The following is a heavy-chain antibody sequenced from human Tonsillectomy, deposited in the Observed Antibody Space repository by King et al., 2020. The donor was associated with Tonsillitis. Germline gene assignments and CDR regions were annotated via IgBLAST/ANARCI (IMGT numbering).Heavy chain of an antibody. CDR1: GFTFSNYG. D-gene: IGHD3-10*01. V-gene: IGHV3-30*18. CDR2: ISYDGSNK. Sequence: HVQLVESGGGVVQPGRSLRLSCAASGFTFSNYGMHWVRQAPGKGLEWVAVISYDGSNKYYADSVKGRFTISRDNSNNTLYLQLNSLGAEDTAVYYWAKWDKWVGLEFFRHNNYFDYWGQGTLVTVSS. CDR3: AKWDKWVGLEFFRHNNYFDY. J-gene: IGHJ4*02.